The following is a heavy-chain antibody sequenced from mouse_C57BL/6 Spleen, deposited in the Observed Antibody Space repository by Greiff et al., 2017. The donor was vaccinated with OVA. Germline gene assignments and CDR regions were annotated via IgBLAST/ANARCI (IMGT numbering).Heavy chain of an antibody. D-gene: IGHD1-1*01. CDR1: GYSFTGYY. J-gene: IGHJ4*01. V-gene: IGHV1-42*01. CDR3: ASSNYYGSSYDAMDY. Sequence: VQLQQSGPELVKPGASVKISCKASGYSFTGYYMNWVKQSPEKSLEWIGEINPSTGGTTYNQKFKAKATLTVDKSSSTAYTQLKSLTSEDSAVYYCASSNYYGSSYDAMDYWGQGTSVTVSS. CDR2: INPSTGGT.